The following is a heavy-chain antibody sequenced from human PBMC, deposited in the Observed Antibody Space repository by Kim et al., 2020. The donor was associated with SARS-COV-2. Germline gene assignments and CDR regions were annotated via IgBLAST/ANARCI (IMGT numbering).Heavy chain of an antibody. Sequence: SVKVSCKASGGTFSSYAISWVRQAPGQELEWMGGVIPIFGTANYAQKFQGRVTITADESTRTAYMEMSSLRSEDTAVYYFARSHRSGGSCFDYWGQGTLVTVSS. J-gene: IGHJ4*02. CDR1: GGTFSSYA. V-gene: IGHV1-69*13. D-gene: IGHD2-15*01. CDR2: VIPIFGTA. CDR3: ARSHRSGGSCFDY.